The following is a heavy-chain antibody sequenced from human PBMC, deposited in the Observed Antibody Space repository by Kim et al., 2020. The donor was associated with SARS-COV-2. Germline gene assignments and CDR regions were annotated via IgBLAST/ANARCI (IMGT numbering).Heavy chain of an antibody. V-gene: IGHV3-30*01. CDR3: ARSNSGSYYNAFDI. Sequence: SEKGRFTISRDNSKNTLYLQMNSLRAEDTAVYYCARSNSGSYYNAFDIWGQGTMVTVSS. J-gene: IGHJ3*02. D-gene: IGHD1-26*01.